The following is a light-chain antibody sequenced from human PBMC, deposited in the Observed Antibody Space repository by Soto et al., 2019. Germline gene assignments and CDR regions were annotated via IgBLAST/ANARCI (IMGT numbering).Light chain of an antibody. V-gene: IGKV1-5*03. CDR1: QSIDRW. CDR2: KAS. Sequence: DIQMTQSPSNLSASVGDRVTITCRASQSIDRWLAWYQQKPGKAPKLLIYKASNLESGVPSRFSGSGSGTEFNLTINSLQPDDFASYYCQQYNNYWTFGQGTKVDIK. CDR3: QQYNNYWT. J-gene: IGKJ1*01.